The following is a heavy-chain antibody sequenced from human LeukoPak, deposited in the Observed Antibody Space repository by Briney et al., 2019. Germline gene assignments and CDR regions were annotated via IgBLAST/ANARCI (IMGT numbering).Heavy chain of an antibody. CDR2: ISAYGNT. Sequence: ASVKVSCKASGGTFSSYAIGWVRQAPGQGLEWMGLISAYGNTNYAQNLQGRVTMTTDTSTSTAYMELRSLRSDDTAVYYCARGIIGYYFDYWGQGTLVTVSS. J-gene: IGHJ4*02. CDR3: ARGIIGYYFDY. D-gene: IGHD2-15*01. V-gene: IGHV1-18*01. CDR1: GGTFSSYA.